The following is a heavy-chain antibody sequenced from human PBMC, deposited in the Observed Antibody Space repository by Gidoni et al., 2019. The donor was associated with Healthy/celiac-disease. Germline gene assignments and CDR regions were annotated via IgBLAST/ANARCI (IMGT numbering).Heavy chain of an antibody. CDR1: GFTFSSYG. CDR2: IWYDGSNK. D-gene: IGHD2-21*02. Sequence: QVQLVESGGGVVQPGRSLRLSCAASGFTFSSYGMHGVRQAPGKGLEWVAVIWYDGSNKYYADSVKGRFTISRDNSKNTLYLQMNSLRAEDTAVYYCARDWPGDHTLNYYYYYGMDVWGQGTTVTVSS. CDR3: ARDWPGDHTLNYYYYYGMDV. V-gene: IGHV3-33*01. J-gene: IGHJ6*02.